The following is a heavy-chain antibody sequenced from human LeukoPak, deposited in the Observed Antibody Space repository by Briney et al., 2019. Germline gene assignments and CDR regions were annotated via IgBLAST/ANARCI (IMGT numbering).Heavy chain of an antibody. CDR3: ARGSGIASYYFGY. CDR1: GFTFSSYW. CDR2: IKQDGSEK. J-gene: IGHJ4*02. Sequence: PGGSLRLSCAASGFTFSSYWMSWVRQAPGKGLEWVANIKQDGSEKYYVDSVKGRFTISRDNAKNSLYLQLNSLRAEDTAVYYCARGSGIASYYFGYWGQGTLVTVSS. D-gene: IGHD6-13*01. V-gene: IGHV3-7*01.